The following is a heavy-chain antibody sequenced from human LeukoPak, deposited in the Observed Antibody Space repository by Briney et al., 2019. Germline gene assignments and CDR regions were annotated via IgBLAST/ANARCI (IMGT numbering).Heavy chain of an antibody. V-gene: IGHV3-30*09. CDR1: GFTFTRFA. Sequence: GRSLRLSCAASGFTFTRFAMYWVRQAPGKGLEWVALISYDGSNKYYADCVKGRFAISRDNSKNTVYLQMNSPRAEDTAVYYCARVGGDVLSGHRTGYYYAMDVWGQGTTVTVSS. CDR2: ISYDGSNK. D-gene: IGHD3-3*01. J-gene: IGHJ6*02. CDR3: ARVGGDVLSGHRTGYYYAMDV.